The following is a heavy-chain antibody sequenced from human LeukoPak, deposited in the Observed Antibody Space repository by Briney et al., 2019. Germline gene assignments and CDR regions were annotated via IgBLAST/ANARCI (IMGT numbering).Heavy chain of an antibody. J-gene: IGHJ3*01. CDR2: ISRSSSTI. V-gene: IGHV3-48*01. CDR3: VRDGGRYSYASD. D-gene: IGHD5-18*01. Sequence: GGSLRLSCAASGSTFSSYSMNWVRQAPGKGLEWVTYISRSSSTINYADSVKGRFTISRDNAKNSLYLQMNSLRAEDTAVYYCVRDGGRYSYASDWGQGTMVIVSS. CDR1: GSTFSSYS.